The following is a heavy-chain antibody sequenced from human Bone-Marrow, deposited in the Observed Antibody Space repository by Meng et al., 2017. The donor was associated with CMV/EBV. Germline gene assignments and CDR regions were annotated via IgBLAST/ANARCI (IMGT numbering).Heavy chain of an antibody. J-gene: IGHJ4*02. CDR1: GFTVSSNY. Sequence: GESLKISCAASGFTVSSNYMSWVRQAPGKGLEWVSVIYSGGSTYYADSVKGRFTISRDNSKNTLYLQMNSLRAEDTAVYYCARGHQLLPDYWGQGTLVTVYS. V-gene: IGHV3-53*01. CDR3: ARGHQLLPDY. CDR2: IYSGGST. D-gene: IGHD2-2*01.